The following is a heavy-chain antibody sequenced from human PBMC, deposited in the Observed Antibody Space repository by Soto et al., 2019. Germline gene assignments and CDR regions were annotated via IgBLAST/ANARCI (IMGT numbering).Heavy chain of an antibody. CDR3: ARGHYYDSSGYYYYYYGMDV. D-gene: IGHD3-22*01. CDR2: IIPIFGTA. CDR1: GGTFSSYA. Sequence: SVKVSCKASGGTFSSYAISWVRQAPGQGLEWKGGIIPIFGTANYAQKFQGRVTITADESTSTAYMELSSLRSEDTAVYYCARGHYYDSSGYYYYYYGMDVWGQGTTVTVSS. V-gene: IGHV1-69*13. J-gene: IGHJ6*02.